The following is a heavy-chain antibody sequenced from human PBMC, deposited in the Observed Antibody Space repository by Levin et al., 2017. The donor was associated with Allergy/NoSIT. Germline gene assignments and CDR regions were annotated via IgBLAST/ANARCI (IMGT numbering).Heavy chain of an antibody. CDR2: VHASGNT. Sequence: SQTLSLTCTVSGASISASFWTWIRQSAGKGLEWIGRVHASGNTAYNPSLKSRVTMSVDTSKNQFSLTLTSVTAADTAVYYCARGLSEVYDYNWFDRWGQGTLVTVSS. D-gene: IGHD5/OR15-5a*01. CDR1: GASISASF. CDR3: ARGLSEVYDYNWFDR. J-gene: IGHJ5*02. V-gene: IGHV4-4*07.